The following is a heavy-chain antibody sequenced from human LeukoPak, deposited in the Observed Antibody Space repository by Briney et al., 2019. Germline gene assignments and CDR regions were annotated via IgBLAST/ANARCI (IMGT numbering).Heavy chain of an antibody. CDR3: ANVVAGVTCDY. V-gene: IGHV1-2*02. CDR1: GYTFTGHY. D-gene: IGHD2-15*01. CDR2: INPNSGGT. Sequence: ASVKVSCKASGYTFTGHYMNWVRQAPGQGLGWMGWINPNSGGTSYAQKFQGRVTMTRDTSISTAYMELSRLTSDDTAVYYCANVVAGVTCDYWGQVTLVTVSS. J-gene: IGHJ4*02.